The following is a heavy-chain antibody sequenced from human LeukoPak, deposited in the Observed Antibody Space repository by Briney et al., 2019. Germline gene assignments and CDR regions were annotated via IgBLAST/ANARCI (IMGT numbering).Heavy chain of an antibody. V-gene: IGHV4-39*01. CDR3: ARHVDSGWYRGLGI. CDR1: GGSISSSSYY. J-gene: IGHJ3*02. D-gene: IGHD6-19*01. CDR2: MYYSGSI. Sequence: SETLSLTCTVSGGSISSSSYYWGWIRQPPGKGLEWIVSMYYSGSIYYNSSLKSRITVSADTSKNQLSLKLSSVTAADTAVYYCARHVDSGWYRGLGIWGQGTMVTVSS.